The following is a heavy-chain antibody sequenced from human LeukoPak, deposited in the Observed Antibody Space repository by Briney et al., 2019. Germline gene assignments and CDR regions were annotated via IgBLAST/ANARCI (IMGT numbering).Heavy chain of an antibody. CDR1: GFTFSSYG. Sequence: GGTLRLSCAASGFTFSSYGMSWVRQARGKGLEWVSAISGSGGSTYYADSVKGRFTISRDNSKNTLYLQMNSLRAEDTAVYYCARVHVDIVVVPAARFTYHYYMDVWGKGTTVTISS. CDR3: ARVHVDIVVVPAARFTYHYYMDV. J-gene: IGHJ6*03. V-gene: IGHV3-23*01. D-gene: IGHD2-2*01. CDR2: ISGSGGST.